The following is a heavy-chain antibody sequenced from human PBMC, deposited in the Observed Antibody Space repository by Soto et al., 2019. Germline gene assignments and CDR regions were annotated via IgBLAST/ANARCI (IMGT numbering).Heavy chain of an antibody. D-gene: IGHD3-22*01. V-gene: IGHV3-23*01. CDR3: AKDPIWDYYDSSGYSEDH. J-gene: IGHJ4*02. CDR2: ISGSGGST. Sequence: GGSLRLSCAASGFTFSSYAMSWVRQAPGKGLEWVSAISGSGGSTYYADSVKGRFTISRDNSKNTLYLQMNSLRAEDTAVYYCAKDPIWDYYDSSGYSEDHWGQGTLVTVAS. CDR1: GFTFSSYA.